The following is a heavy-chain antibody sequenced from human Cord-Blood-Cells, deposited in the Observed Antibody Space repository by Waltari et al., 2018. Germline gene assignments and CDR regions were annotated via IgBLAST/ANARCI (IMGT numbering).Heavy chain of an antibody. Sequence: EVQLVQSGAEVKKPGESLKISCKGSGYSFTSYWIGWVRRVPGKGLEWMGIIYPGDSDTRYSPSFQGQVTISADKSISTAYLQWSSLKASDTAMYYCARLDPAAGDPGSYYFDYWGQGTLVTVSS. CDR3: ARLDPAAGDPGSYYFDY. V-gene: IGHV5-51*03. D-gene: IGHD6-13*01. CDR1: GYSFTSYW. J-gene: IGHJ4*02. CDR2: IYPGDSDT.